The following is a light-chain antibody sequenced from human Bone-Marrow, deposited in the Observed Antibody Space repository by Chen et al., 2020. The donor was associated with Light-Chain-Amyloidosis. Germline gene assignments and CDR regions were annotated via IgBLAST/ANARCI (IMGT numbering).Light chain of an antibody. CDR2: GSS. CDR1: QTISSNY. CDR3: QQYSTSPLT. Sequence: EIVLTQSPGTLSLSPGEGANLSCRASQTISSNYLTWYQQKFGQAPRLLIYGSSSRATGIPDRFTGSVSGTDFTLTINRLEPEDFAMYYCQQYSTSPLTFGGGTKVEIK. J-gene: IGKJ4*01. V-gene: IGKV3-20*01.